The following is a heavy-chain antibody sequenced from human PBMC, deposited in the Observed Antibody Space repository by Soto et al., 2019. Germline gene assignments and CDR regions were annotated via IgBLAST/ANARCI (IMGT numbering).Heavy chain of an antibody. Sequence: PSETMSLTCTVSGDSIKHYYWSWIRQPPGARLEWIGYIYYTGSTTYNPSLESRVTMSVDTSKNQFSLKLSSVNAADTAVYYCAKYRRTEEGGFTLDPWGRGTLVTVSS. V-gene: IGHV4-59*01. CDR1: GDSIKHYY. D-gene: IGHD2-2*01. CDR3: AKYRRTEEGGFTLDP. J-gene: IGHJ5*02. CDR2: IYYTGST.